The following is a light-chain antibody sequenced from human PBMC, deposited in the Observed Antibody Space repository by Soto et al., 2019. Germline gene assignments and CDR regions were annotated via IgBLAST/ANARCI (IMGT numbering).Light chain of an antibody. J-gene: IGLJ1*01. V-gene: IGLV2-23*01. CDR2: EGS. Sequence: QSVLTQPASVSGSPGQSITISCTGTNRDVGCYNLFSWYQQHPGKAPKFMIFEGSKRPSGFSIRFSGSKSGNTASLTFSGLQAEDEADYYCCSYAGSSTFYVFGTGTKVTVL. CDR1: NRDVGCYNL. CDR3: CSYAGSSTFYV.